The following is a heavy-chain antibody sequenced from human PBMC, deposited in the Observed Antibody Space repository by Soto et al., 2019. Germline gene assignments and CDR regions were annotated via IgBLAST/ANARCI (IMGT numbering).Heavy chain of an antibody. D-gene: IGHD3-3*01. J-gene: IGHJ4*02. V-gene: IGHV3-23*01. Sequence: GGSLRLSCAASGFTFSSYAMSWVRQAPGKGLEWVTAISGSGGSTYYADSVKGRFTISRDNSKNTLYLQMNSLRAEDTAVYYCAKDPSAGYYTELDYWGQGTLVTVSS. CDR2: ISGSGGST. CDR3: AKDPSAGYYTELDY. CDR1: GFTFSSYA.